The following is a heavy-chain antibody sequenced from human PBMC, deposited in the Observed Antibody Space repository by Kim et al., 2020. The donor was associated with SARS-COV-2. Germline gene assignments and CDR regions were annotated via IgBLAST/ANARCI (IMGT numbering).Heavy chain of an antibody. J-gene: IGHJ3*02. V-gene: IGHV3-66*01. CDR1: GFTVSSNY. Sequence: GGSLRLSCAASGFTVSSNYMSWVRQAPGKGLEWVSVIYSGGSTYYADSVKGRFTISRDNSKNTLYLQMNSLRAEDTAVYYCARGLSVRGVMGAFDIWGQGTMVTVSS. CDR2: IYSGGST. D-gene: IGHD3-10*01. CDR3: ARGLSVRGVMGAFDI.